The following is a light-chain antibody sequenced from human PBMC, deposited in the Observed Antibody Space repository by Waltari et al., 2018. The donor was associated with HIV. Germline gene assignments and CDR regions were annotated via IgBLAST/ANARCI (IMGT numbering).Light chain of an antibody. CDR1: ISDIGSNT. CDR3: ATWDDSLDGPM. Sequence: QSVLTQPPSASGTPGQRVTISCSGSISDIGSNTVNWYQQLPGTAPKLLIYSNGQRPSGVPDRFSGSKSGTSASLAISGLRSEDEADYYCATWDDSLDGPMFGGGTKLTVL. V-gene: IGLV1-44*01. CDR2: SNG. J-gene: IGLJ3*02.